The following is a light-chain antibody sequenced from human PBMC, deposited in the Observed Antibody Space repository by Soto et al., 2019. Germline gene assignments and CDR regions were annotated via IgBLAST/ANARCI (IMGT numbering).Light chain of an antibody. J-gene: IGKJ1*01. Sequence: EIVLTQSQGTLSLSPGDRATLSWRAIQSVSSCYLALYQQKPGQAPMLLISGASSRATGIPDRFSGSASGTEFTLTISSLQPDDFATYYCQQYNSYSTFGQGTKVDIK. V-gene: IGKV3-20*01. CDR3: QQYNSYST. CDR1: QSVSSCY. CDR2: GAS.